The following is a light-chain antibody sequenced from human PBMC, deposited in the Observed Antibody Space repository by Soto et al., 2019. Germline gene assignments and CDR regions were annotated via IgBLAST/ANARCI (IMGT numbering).Light chain of an antibody. V-gene: IGKV3-11*01. CDR3: QHYGAAPIT. J-gene: IGKJ5*01. CDR1: QSVSSY. Sequence: VLTQSPATLSLSPGERATLSCRASQSVSSYLAWYQQKPGQAPRLLIYDTSNRATGVPARFSGSGSGTDFTLTISRLEPADFALYYCQHYGAAPITFGQGTRLEIK. CDR2: DTS.